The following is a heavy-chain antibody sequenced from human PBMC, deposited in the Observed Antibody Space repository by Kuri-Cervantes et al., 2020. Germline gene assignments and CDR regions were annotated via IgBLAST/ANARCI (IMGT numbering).Heavy chain of an antibody. CDR3: ARVGEYYYDSSGYSFDY. CDR2: ILPIFGTA. CDR1: GGTSSSYA. Sequence: SVKVSCKASGGTSSSYAISWVRQAPGQGLEWMGWILPIFGTATYAQKFQGRVTITADESTSTAYMELSSLRSEDTAVYYCARVGEYYYDSSGYSFDYWGQGTLVTVSS. V-gene: IGHV1-69*13. D-gene: IGHD3-22*01. J-gene: IGHJ4*02.